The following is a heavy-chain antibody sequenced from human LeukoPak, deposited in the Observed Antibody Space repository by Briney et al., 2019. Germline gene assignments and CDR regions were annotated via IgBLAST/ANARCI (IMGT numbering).Heavy chain of an antibody. D-gene: IGHD3-10*01. Sequence: SETLSLNCAVDGGSFSGYYWSWIRQPPGKGLEWIGEINHSGSTNYNTSLKSRVTIAVDSSKKPYSQQLSSVTAADTAVYYCARKAHFSGSGSYYKRNWFDPGGQGTLVTASS. V-gene: IGHV4-34*01. CDR2: INHSGST. J-gene: IGHJ5*02. CDR3: ARKAHFSGSGSYYKRNWFDP. CDR1: GGSFSGYY.